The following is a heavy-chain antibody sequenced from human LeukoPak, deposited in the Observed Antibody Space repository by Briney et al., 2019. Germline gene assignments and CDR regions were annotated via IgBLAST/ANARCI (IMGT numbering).Heavy chain of an antibody. V-gene: IGHV3-23*01. J-gene: IGHJ4*02. D-gene: IGHD6-19*01. CDR3: ASHEGYSSGWYNFDY. Sequence: PGGSLRLSCAASGFTFRSYAMSWVRQAPGKGLEWVSAISASGGSTYYADSVKGRFTTSRDNSKNTLYLQMNGLRAEDTAVYYCASHEGYSSGWYNFDYWGQGTLVTVSS. CDR1: GFTFRSYA. CDR2: ISASGGST.